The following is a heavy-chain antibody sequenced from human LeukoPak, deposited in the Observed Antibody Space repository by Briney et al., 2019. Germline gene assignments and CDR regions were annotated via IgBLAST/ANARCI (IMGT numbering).Heavy chain of an antibody. CDR2: INSDGTTT. CDR1: GFTFSTFG. Sequence: PGGSLRLSCAVSGFTFSTFGMHWVRQAPGKGLEWVSRINSDGTTTNYADTVKGRFTISRDNAKNTLYLQMNTLRVEDTAVYYCARAGWYRWDYWGQGTLVTVSS. D-gene: IGHD6-19*01. J-gene: IGHJ4*02. V-gene: IGHV3-74*01. CDR3: ARAGWYRWDY.